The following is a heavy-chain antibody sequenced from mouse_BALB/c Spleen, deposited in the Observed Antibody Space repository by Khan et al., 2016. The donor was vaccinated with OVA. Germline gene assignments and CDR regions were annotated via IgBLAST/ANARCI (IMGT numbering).Heavy chain of an antibody. CDR1: GFTFSGFW. J-gene: IGHJ1*01. Sequence: EVQLLETGGGLVQPGGSRGLSCEGSGFTFSGFWMSWVRQTPGKTLEWIGDINSDGSAINYAPSIKDRFTIFRDHDKGTLYLQLRHVRSEDTATYICRRDDGYYWDFDVWGAGTTVTVSS. V-gene: IGHV11-2*02. CDR2: INSDGSAI. CDR3: RRDDGYYWDFDV. D-gene: IGHD2-3*01.